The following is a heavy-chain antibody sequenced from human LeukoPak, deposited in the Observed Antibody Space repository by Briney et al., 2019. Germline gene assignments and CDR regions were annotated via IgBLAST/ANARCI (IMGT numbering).Heavy chain of an antibody. CDR2: IRYDGSNK. CDR3: AKDRDYYGSGSVLGH. J-gene: IGHJ4*02. V-gene: IGHV3-30*02. Sequence: AGGSLRLSCAASGFTFSSYGMHWVRQAPGKGLEWVVFIRYDGSNKYYADSVKGRFTISRDNSKNTLYLQMNSLRAEDTAVYYCAKDRDYYGSGSVLGHWGQGTLVTVSS. CDR1: GFTFSSYG. D-gene: IGHD3-10*01.